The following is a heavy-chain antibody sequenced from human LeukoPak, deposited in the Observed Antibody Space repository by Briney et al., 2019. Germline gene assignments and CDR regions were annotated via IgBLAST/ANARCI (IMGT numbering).Heavy chain of an antibody. CDR2: ISYDGSNK. CDR3: ATGRAFDP. Sequence: GGSLRLSCAASGFTFSSYGMHWVRQAPGKGLEWVAVISYDGSNKYYADSVKGRFTISRDNSKNTLYLQMNSLRAEDTAVYYCATGRAFDPWGQGTLVTVSS. J-gene: IGHJ5*02. CDR1: GFTFSSYG. V-gene: IGHV3-30*03. D-gene: IGHD1-14*01.